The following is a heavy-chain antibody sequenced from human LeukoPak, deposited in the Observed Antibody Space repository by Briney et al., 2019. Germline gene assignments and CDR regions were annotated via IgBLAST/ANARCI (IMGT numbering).Heavy chain of an antibody. CDR2: ISYDGSNK. CDR3: ARSYYDSSGPWDY. CDR1: GFTFSSYA. J-gene: IGHJ4*02. V-gene: IGHV3-30-3*01. Sequence: PGRSLRLSCAASGFTFSSYAMHWVRQAPGKGLEWVAVISYDGSNKYYADSVKGRFTISRDNCKNTLYLQMNSLRAEDTAVYYCARSYYDSSGPWDYWGQGTLVTVSS. D-gene: IGHD3-22*01.